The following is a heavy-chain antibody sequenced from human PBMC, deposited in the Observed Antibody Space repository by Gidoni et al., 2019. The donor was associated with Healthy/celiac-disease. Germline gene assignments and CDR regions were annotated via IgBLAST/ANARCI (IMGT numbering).Heavy chain of an antibody. CDR2: INHSGST. J-gene: IGHJ5*02. Sequence: QVQLQQWGAGLLKPTETLSLTSAVHAGSFSGYYWCWIRQPPGKGLEWIGEINHSGSTNYNPSLKSRVTISVDTSKNQFSLKLSSVTAADTAVYYCARIPRSLRAEGWFDPWGQGTLVTVSS. D-gene: IGHD3-16*01. V-gene: IGHV4-34*01. CDR3: ARIPRSLRAEGWFDP. CDR1: AGSFSGYY.